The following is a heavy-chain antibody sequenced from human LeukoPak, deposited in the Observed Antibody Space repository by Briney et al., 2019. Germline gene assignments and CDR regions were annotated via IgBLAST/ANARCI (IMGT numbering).Heavy chain of an antibody. V-gene: IGHV3-7*05. CDR1: GFTFSNAW. CDR3: ARDQRSGWLDP. J-gene: IGHJ5*02. Sequence: GGSLRLSCAASGFTFSNAWMSWVRQAPGKGLESVANIEHDGTEKYYADSVKGRFTISRHNSRNTFYLQMNSLRPEDTAVYYCARDQRSGWLDPWGQGTLVTVSS. CDR2: IEHDGTEK. D-gene: IGHD1-26*01.